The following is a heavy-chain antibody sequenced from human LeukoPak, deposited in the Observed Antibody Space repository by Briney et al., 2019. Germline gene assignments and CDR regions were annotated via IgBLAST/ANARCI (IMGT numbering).Heavy chain of an antibody. CDR3: AKALEQETVIALDS. Sequence: PGGSLRLSCAASGFTFSTYAMSWVRQAPGKGLEWVSAISGSGSSTYYADSVKGRFTISRDNSKNTLYLQMNSLRAEDTSIYFCAKALEQETVIALDSWGQGTLDTVSS. V-gene: IGHV3-23*01. D-gene: IGHD6-13*01. CDR1: GFTFSTYA. J-gene: IGHJ4*02. CDR2: ISGSGSST.